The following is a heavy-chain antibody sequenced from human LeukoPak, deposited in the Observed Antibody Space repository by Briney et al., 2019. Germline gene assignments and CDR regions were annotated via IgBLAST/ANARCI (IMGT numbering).Heavy chain of an antibody. D-gene: IGHD5/OR15-5a*01. Sequence: GGSLRLSCAASGFTFSRDWMHWVRQAPGKGLVWVSRISDDGSITTYADSVQGRFTISRDNAKRTVFLQMNSLRVDETAVYYCVRRYYGDNVYERHFDLGGQEIRVSV. J-gene: IGHJ4*02. CDR1: GFTFSRDW. CDR3: VRRYYGDNVYERHFDL. CDR2: ISDDGSIT. V-gene: IGHV3-74*03.